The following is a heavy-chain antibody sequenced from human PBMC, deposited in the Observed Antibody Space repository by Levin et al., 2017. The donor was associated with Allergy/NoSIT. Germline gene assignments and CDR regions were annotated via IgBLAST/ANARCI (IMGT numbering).Heavy chain of an antibody. CDR3: ARDRVVASSGTYYYYGMAV. J-gene: IGHJ6*02. CDR2: IYYSGNT. Sequence: KSSETLSLTCIVSGGSISSYHWSWIRQPPGKGLEWIGYIYYSGNTNYNPSLKSRVTISVDTSKNQFSLTLNSVTAADTAVDYGARDRVVASSGTYYYYGMAVWGQGTTVTVSS. CDR1: GGSISSYH. V-gene: IGHV4-59*01. D-gene: IGHD2-15*01.